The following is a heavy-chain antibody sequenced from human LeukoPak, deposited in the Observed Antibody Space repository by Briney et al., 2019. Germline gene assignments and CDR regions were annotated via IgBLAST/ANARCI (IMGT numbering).Heavy chain of an antibody. Sequence: ASVKVSCKASGYTFTGYYMHWVRQAPGQGLEWMGWLNPNSGGTNYAQKFQGRVTMTRDTSISTAYVELSSLTSDDTAVYYCARVGGYCTTTSCSYGMDVWGQGTTVTVSS. D-gene: IGHD2-2*01. CDR2: LNPNSGGT. CDR1: GYTFTGYY. CDR3: ARVGGYCTTTSCSYGMDV. J-gene: IGHJ6*02. V-gene: IGHV1-2*02.